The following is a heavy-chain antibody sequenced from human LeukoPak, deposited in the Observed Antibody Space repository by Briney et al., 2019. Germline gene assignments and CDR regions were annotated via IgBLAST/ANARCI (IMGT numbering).Heavy chain of an antibody. CDR2: TYYSGST. J-gene: IGHJ4*02. CDR1: GGSISSGDYY. CDR3: ARVDPGEGLVTFDY. V-gene: IGHV4-30-4*01. D-gene: IGHD3/OR15-3a*01. Sequence: SETLSLTCTVSGGSISSGDYYWSWIRQPPGKGLEWIGYTYYSGSTYYNPSLKSRVTISVDTSKNQFSLKLSSVTAADTAVYYCARVDPGEGLVTFDYWGQGTLVTVSS.